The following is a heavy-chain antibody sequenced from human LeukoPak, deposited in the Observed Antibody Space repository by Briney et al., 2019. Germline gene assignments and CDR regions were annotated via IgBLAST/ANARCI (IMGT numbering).Heavy chain of an antibody. CDR1: GGSISSYY. V-gene: IGHV4-59*08. CDR3: ARGDSSGLAPFDY. J-gene: IGHJ4*02. D-gene: IGHD3-22*01. Sequence: SETLSLTCPVSGGSISSYYWSWIRQPPGKRLEWIGYIYYSGSTNYNPSLKSRVTISLDTSKNQFSLKLRSVTAADTAVYYCARGDSSGLAPFDYWGQGTLVTVSS. CDR2: IYYSGST.